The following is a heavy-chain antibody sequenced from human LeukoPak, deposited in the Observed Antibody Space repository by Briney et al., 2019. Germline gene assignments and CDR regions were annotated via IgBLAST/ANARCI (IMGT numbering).Heavy chain of an antibody. Sequence: SETLSLTCTVSGGSISSYYWSWFRQPPGKGLEWIGYIYYSGSTNYNPSLKSRVTISVDTSKNQFSLKLSSVTAADTAVYYCAREISSSSYYFDYWGQGTLVTVSS. CDR3: AREISSSSYYFDY. D-gene: IGHD6-6*01. J-gene: IGHJ4*02. CDR2: IYYSGST. V-gene: IGHV4-59*01. CDR1: GGSISSYY.